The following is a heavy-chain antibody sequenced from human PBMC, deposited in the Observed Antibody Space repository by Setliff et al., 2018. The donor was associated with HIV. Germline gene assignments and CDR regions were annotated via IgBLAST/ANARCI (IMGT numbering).Heavy chain of an antibody. CDR2: ISYSGST. D-gene: IGHD4-17*01. Sequence: PSETLSLTCNVSGSSFSSGIYYWTWIRQQPGKGLEWIGYISYSGSTYYNPSLKSRVTISVDTSQNQFSLRLTSVTAADTAVYYCARTPYGEQSHFRYWGQGTLVTVSS. CDR3: ARTPYGEQSHFRY. J-gene: IGHJ4*02. CDR1: GSSFSSGIYY. V-gene: IGHV4-30-4*08.